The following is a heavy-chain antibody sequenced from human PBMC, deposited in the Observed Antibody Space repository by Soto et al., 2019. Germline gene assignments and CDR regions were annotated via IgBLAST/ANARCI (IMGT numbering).Heavy chain of an antibody. CDR3: ATWHYREDAYDV. V-gene: IGHV3-53*01. D-gene: IGHD1-7*01. J-gene: IGHJ3*01. CDR1: GFTVSSKKY. Sequence: DVQLVESGGGLMQPGESLRLSCAASGFTVSSKKYMAWVHQAPGKGLEWVSVIYGDDGSFYADSVKGRFTTSSDSSKTTVYLQKNSLRRDDTAAYYCATWHYREDAYDVWGQGTTVTVSS. CDR2: IYGDDGS.